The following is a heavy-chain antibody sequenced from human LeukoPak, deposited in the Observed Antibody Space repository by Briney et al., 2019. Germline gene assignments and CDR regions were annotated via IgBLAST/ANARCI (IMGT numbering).Heavy chain of an antibody. D-gene: IGHD3-10*01. CDR1: DYGFGTFW. CDR3: AQARHGLYYFDF. V-gene: IGHV5-51*01. Sequence: GESLKISCKGVDYGFGTFWIGWVRQMPGEGLEWMGFIHRDSGTTYSPSLQGQVTISADKSISTAYLQWSSLKASDTAMYFCAQARHGLYYFDFWGQGTLVTVSS. CDR2: IHRDSGT. J-gene: IGHJ4*02.